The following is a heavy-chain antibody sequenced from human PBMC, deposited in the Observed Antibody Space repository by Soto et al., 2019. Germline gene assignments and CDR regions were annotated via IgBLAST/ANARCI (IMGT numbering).Heavy chain of an antibody. Sequence: SETLSLTCAVSGGSISSGGYSWSWIRQPPGKGLEWIGYIYHSGSTYYNPSLKSRVTISVDRSKNQFSLKLSSVTAADTAVYYCARADCSGGSCYPGDMDVWGQGTTVTVSS. D-gene: IGHD2-15*01. V-gene: IGHV4-30-2*01. CDR3: ARADCSGGSCYPGDMDV. CDR1: GGSISSGGYS. J-gene: IGHJ6*02. CDR2: IYHSGST.